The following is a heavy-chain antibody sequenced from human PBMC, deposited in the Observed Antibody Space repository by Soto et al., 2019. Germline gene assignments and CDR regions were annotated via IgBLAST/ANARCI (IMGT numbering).Heavy chain of an antibody. V-gene: IGHV4-61*01. CDR3: ARDFDYFDN. Sequence: PSETLSLTCTVSSASFKSGSYYWSWIRQPPGKGLEWIGYVYYLVRTNYNPSLKSRVSIPMDTSRRQFSLWLSSVTAADPAIYCCARDFDYFDNWGQGPLVTVSS. J-gene: IGHJ4*02. CDR2: VYYLVRT. CDR1: SASFKSGSYY. D-gene: IGHD3-3*01.